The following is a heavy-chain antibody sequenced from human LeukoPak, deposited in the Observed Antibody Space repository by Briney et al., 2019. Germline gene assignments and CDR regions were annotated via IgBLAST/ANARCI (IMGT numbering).Heavy chain of an antibody. J-gene: IGHJ4*02. Sequence: SETQSLTCAVYGGSFSGYYWSWIRQPPGKGLEWIGEINHSGSTNYNPSLKSRVTISVDTSKNQFSLRLSSVTAADTAVYYCARGRALSGYNYWGQGTLVTVSS. D-gene: IGHD5-24*01. CDR3: ARGRALSGYNY. V-gene: IGHV4-34*01. CDR1: GGSFSGYY. CDR2: INHSGST.